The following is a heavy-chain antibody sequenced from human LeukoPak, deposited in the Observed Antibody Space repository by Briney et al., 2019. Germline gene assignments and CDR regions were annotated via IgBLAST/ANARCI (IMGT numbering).Heavy chain of an antibody. CDR3: ARDKGIAARRPLYFDY. D-gene: IGHD6-6*01. V-gene: IGHV3-20*04. CDR1: GFTFDDYG. J-gene: IGHJ4*02. Sequence: GGSLRLSCAASGFTFDDYGMSWVRQAPGKGLEWVSGTNWNGGSTGYADSVKGRFTISRDNAKNSLYLQMNSLRAEDTALYYCARDKGIAARRPLYFDYWGQGTLVTVSS. CDR2: TNWNGGST.